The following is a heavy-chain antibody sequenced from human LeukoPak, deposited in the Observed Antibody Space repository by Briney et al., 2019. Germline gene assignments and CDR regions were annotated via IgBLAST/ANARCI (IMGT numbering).Heavy chain of an antibody. CDR2: VKSDGSNP. Sequence: GGSLRLSCAASRFSFSNYWMHWVRQAPGKGLVWVSRVKSDGSNPSYADSVKGRFTISRDNAENMLYLQMNTLGAEDTAVYSCARDIVSGSGSLDYWGQGTLVTVSS. J-gene: IGHJ4*02. CDR1: RFSFSNYW. CDR3: ARDIVSGSGSLDY. D-gene: IGHD3-10*01. V-gene: IGHV3-74*01.